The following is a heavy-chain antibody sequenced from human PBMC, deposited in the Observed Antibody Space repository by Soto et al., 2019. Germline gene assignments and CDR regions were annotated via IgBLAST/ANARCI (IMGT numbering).Heavy chain of an antibody. J-gene: IGHJ4*02. D-gene: IGHD2-15*01. CDR1: GGSFSGYY. CDR2: INHSGST. Sequence: SETLSLTCAVYGGSFSGYYWSWIRQPPGKGLEWIGEINHSGSTNYNPSLKSRVTISVDTSKNQFSLKLSSVTAADTAVYYCARAPAADIVVVVAATPPLFDYWGQGTLVTVSS. CDR3: ARAPAADIVVVVAATPPLFDY. V-gene: IGHV4-34*01.